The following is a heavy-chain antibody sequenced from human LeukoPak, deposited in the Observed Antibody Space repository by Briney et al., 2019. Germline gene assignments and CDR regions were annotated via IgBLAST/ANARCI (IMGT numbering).Heavy chain of an antibody. V-gene: IGHV5-51*01. D-gene: IGHD1-26*01. CDR1: GDSFTSYW. CDR3: ATHSGSYFYYFDN. CDR2: IYPGDSDT. Sequence: GESLKISCKGSGDSFTSYWIAWVRQMPGKGLEWMGVIYPGDSDTRYSPSFQGQVTISADKSISTAYLQWSSLKASDTAMYYCATHSGSYFYYFDNWGQGTLVTVSS. J-gene: IGHJ4*02.